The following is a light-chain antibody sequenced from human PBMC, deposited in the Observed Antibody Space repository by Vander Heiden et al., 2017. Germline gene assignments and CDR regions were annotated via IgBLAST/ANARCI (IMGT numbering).Light chain of an antibody. CDR2: DVS. J-gene: IGLJ2*01. CDR3: SSYTSSSTLVV. Sequence: QSALTQPASVSGSPGQSITISCTGTSSDVGGSNYVSWYQQHPGKAPKLMIYDVSNRPSGVSNRFSGSKSGNTASLTISGLQAEDEADYYCSSYTSSSTLVVFGGWTKLTVL. V-gene: IGLV2-14*03. CDR1: SSDVGGSNY.